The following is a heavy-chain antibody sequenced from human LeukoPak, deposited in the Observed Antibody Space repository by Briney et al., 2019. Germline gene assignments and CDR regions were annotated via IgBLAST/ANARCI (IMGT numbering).Heavy chain of an antibody. CDR3: ARVRRGYSHYYMDV. V-gene: IGHV4-4*07. Sequence: PSETLSLTCTVSGGSISSYYWSWIRQPAGKGLEWIGRIYTSGSTNYNPSLKSRVTMSVDTSKNQFSLKLSSVTAADTAVYYCARVRRGYSHYYMDVWGKGTTVTISS. D-gene: IGHD5-18*01. CDR2: IYTSGST. J-gene: IGHJ6*03. CDR1: GGSISSYY.